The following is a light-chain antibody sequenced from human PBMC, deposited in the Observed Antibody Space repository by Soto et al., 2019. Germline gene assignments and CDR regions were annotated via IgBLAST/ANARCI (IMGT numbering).Light chain of an antibody. CDR1: QTVGSN. V-gene: IGKV3-11*01. CDR2: DAS. CDR3: QQRSIRTT. Sequence: THTPNRLTVSPGQRTTVYCRASQTVGSNLAWYQQSPGQAPRLLIYDASNRATGIPARFSGSGSGTDFTLTISSLEAEDFAIYYCQQRSIRTTFGQGTRLDI. J-gene: IGKJ5*01.